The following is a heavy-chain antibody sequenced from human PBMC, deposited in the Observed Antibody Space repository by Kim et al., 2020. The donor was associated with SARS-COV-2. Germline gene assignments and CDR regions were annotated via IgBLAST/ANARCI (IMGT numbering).Heavy chain of an antibody. CDR1: GGSISSYY. V-gene: IGHV4-59*13. CDR2: IYYSGST. J-gene: IGHJ4*02. Sequence: SETLSLTCTVSGGSISSYYWSWIRQPPGKGLEWIGYIYYSGSTNYNPSLKSRVTISVDTSKNQFSLKLSSVTAADTAVYYCARVGLGWNYVHLTYYFDYWGQGTLVTVSS. D-gene: IGHD1-7*01. CDR3: ARVGLGWNYVHLTYYFDY.